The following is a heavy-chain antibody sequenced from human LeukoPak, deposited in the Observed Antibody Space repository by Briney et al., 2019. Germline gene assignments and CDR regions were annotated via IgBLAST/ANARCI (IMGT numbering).Heavy chain of an antibody. D-gene: IGHD2-15*01. J-gene: IGHJ4*02. CDR3: ARIRNCSGGSCYSDYFDY. CDR2: IYYSGST. CDR1: GGSISSSSYY. V-gene: IGHV4-39*07. Sequence: SETLSLTCTVSGGSISSSSYYWGWIRQPPGKGLEWIGSIYYSGSTYYNPSLKSRVTISVDTSKNQFSLKLSSVTAADTAVYYCARIRNCSGGSCYSDYFDYWGQGTLVTVSS.